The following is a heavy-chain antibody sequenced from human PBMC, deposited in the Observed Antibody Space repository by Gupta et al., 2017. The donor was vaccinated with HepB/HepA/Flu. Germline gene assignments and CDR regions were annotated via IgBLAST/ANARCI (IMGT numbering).Heavy chain of an antibody. CDR2: RNPNSGKK. CDR1: GYTFTSYD. J-gene: IGHJ6*02. D-gene: IGHD3-22*01. V-gene: IGHV1-8*01. Sequence: QVQLVQSGAEVKKPGASVKVSCKASGYTFTSYDINWVRQATGQGLEWMGWRNPNSGKKGYEKKFQGRVTMTRNTSISTAYREMSSLRSEDTAVDDCARGLSPSDGDYYYGMDVWGQGTTVTVSS. CDR3: ARGLSPSDGDYYYGMDV.